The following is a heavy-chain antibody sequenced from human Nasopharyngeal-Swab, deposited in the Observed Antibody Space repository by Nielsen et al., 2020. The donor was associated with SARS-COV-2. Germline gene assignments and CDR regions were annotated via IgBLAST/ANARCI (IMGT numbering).Heavy chain of an antibody. CDR3: AAGRYYDFWSGYSDY. V-gene: IGHV3-48*04. CDR1: GFTFSSYS. J-gene: IGHJ4*02. Sequence: GESLKISCAASGFTFSSYSMNWVRQAPGKGLEWVSYISSSSSTIYYADSVKGRFTISRDNAKNSLYLQMHSLRAEDTAVYYCAAGRYYDFWSGYSDYWGQGTLVTVSS. CDR2: ISSSSSTI. D-gene: IGHD3-3*01.